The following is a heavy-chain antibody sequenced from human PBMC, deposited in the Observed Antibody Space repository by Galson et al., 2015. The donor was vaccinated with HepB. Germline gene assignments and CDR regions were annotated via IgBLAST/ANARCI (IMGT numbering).Heavy chain of an antibody. CDR1: GFTFSSYA. Sequence: SLRLSCAASGFTFSSYAMHWVRQAPGKGLEWVAVISYDGSNKYYADSVKGRFTISRDNSKNTLYLQMNSLRAEDTAVYYCAREGRGSGWYYFDYWGQGTLVTVSS. CDR3: AREGRGSGWYYFDY. J-gene: IGHJ4*02. V-gene: IGHV3-30-3*01. D-gene: IGHD6-19*01. CDR2: ISYDGSNK.